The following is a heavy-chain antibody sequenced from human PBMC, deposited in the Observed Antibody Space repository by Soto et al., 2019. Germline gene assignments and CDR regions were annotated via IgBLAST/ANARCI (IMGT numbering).Heavy chain of an antibody. CDR1: GFSVSTSGVG. CDR3: AHKGGRGAGMDV. Sequence: QITLKESGPTLVESTQTLTLTCTFSGFSVSTSGVGVAWIRQPPGKALEWLALIYWDGDERYSPFLQSRVTITKDTSKNQVVLTMTNMDPVDTATYYCAHKGGRGAGMDVWGQGTTVTVSS. D-gene: IGHD2-15*01. V-gene: IGHV2-5*02. J-gene: IGHJ6*02. CDR2: IYWDGDE.